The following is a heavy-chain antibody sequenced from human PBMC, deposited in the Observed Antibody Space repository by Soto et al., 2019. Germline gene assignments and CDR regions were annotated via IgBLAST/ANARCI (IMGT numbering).Heavy chain of an antibody. J-gene: IGHJ4*02. CDR3: AKDIAAKYGDYSFDY. CDR1: GFTFISYA. CDR2: ISGSGGST. Sequence: PGGSLRLSCAASGFTFISYAIICFRHSPCKGLEWVSAISGSGGSTYYADSVKGRFTISRDNSKNTLYLQMNSLRAEDTAVYYCAKDIAAKYGDYSFDYWGQGTLVTVSS. D-gene: IGHD4-17*01. V-gene: IGHV3-23*01.